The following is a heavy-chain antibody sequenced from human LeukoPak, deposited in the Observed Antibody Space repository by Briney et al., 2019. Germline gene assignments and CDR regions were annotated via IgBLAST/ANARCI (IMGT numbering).Heavy chain of an antibody. CDR2: ISGSGGST. D-gene: IGHD5-24*01. CDR3: AKDGPWGGYNSYYFDY. Sequence: QPGGSLRLSCAASGFTFSNYGMSWVRQAPGKGLEWVSAISGSGGSTYYADSVKGRFTISRDNSKNTLYLQMNSLRAEDTAVYYCAKDGPWGGYNSYYFDYWGQGTLVTVSS. CDR1: GFTFSNYG. V-gene: IGHV3-23*01. J-gene: IGHJ4*02.